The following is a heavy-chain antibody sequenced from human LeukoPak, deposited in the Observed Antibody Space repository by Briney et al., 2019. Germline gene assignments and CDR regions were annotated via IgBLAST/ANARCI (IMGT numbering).Heavy chain of an antibody. V-gene: IGHV1-18*04. CDR2: ISGHNGHT. Sequence: ASVKVSCKASGYTFTSYGINWVRQAPGQGLEWMGWISGHNGHTNYVQKMQGRVTMATDTSTNTAYMELRNLTSDDTAVYYCARGPGIAVAGVFDYWGQGSLVTVSS. CDR3: ARGPGIAVAGVFDY. CDR1: GYTFTSYG. D-gene: IGHD6-19*01. J-gene: IGHJ4*02.